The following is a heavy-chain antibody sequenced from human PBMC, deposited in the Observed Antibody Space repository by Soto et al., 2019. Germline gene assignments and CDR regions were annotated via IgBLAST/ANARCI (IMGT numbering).Heavy chain of an antibody. J-gene: IGHJ4*02. V-gene: IGHV1-3*05. CDR1: GYTFTSYA. CDR3: ARVSGWYHLDY. D-gene: IGHD6-19*01. CDR2: INGGNGNT. Sequence: QVQLVQSGAEEKKPGALVKVSCKASGYTFTSYAMHWVRQAPGQRLEWMGWINGGNGNTKYSQKFQGRVTITRDTSASTAYMELSSLRSEDTAVYYCARVSGWYHLDYWGQGTLVTVSS.